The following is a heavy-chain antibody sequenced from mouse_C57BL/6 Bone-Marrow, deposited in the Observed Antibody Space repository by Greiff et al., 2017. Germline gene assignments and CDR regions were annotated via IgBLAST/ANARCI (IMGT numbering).Heavy chain of an antibody. CDR2: IDPSDSYT. J-gene: IGHJ3*01. CDR1: GYTFTSYW. Sequence: QVQLQQPGAELVRPGTSVKLSCKASGYTFTSYWMHWVKQRPGQGLEWIGVIDPSDSYTNYNQKFKGKATLTVDTSSSTAYVQLSSLTSEDAAVYYCATYYYGIAWFAYWGQGTLVTVSA. CDR3: ATYYYGIAWFAY. D-gene: IGHD1-1*01. V-gene: IGHV1-59*01.